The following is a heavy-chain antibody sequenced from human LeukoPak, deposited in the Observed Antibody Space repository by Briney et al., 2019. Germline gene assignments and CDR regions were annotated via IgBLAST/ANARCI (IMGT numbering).Heavy chain of an antibody. D-gene: IGHD2-2*01. CDR1: GGSISSYY. J-gene: IGHJ4*02. V-gene: IGHV4-59*12. CDR2: IYYSGST. CDR3: ARGGVVPAASGSFDY. Sequence: SETLSLTCTVSGGSISSYYWSWIRQPPGKGLEWIGYIYYSGSTNYNPSLKSRVTISVDTSRNQFSLKLSSVTAADTAVYYCARGGVVPAASGSFDYWGQGTLVTVSS.